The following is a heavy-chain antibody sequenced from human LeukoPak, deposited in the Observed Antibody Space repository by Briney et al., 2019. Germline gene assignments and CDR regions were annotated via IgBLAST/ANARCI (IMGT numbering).Heavy chain of an antibody. CDR2: ISGSGGST. CDR3: AKDYRGGYSYGYDYYYMDV. Sequence: GGSLRLSCAASGFTFSSYAMSWVRQAPGKGLEWVSAISGSGGSTYYADSVKGRFTTSRDNSKNTLYLQMNSLRAEDTAVYYCAKDYRGGYSYGYDYYYMDVWGKGTTVTVSS. V-gene: IGHV3-23*01. CDR1: GFTFSSYA. J-gene: IGHJ6*03. D-gene: IGHD5-18*01.